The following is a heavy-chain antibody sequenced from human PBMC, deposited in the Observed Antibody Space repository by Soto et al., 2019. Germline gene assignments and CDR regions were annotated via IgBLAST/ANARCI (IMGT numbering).Heavy chain of an antibody. CDR3: ARDWYSSGWYQSRLDY. J-gene: IGHJ4*02. D-gene: IGHD6-19*01. CDR2: INTGNGNT. Sequence: ASVKVSCKASGYTFTSYAMHWVRQAPGQRLEWMGWINTGNGNTKYSQKFQGRVTITRDTSASTAYMELSSLRSEDTAVYYCARDWYSSGWYQSRLDYWGQGTLVTVSS. CDR1: GYTFTSYA. V-gene: IGHV1-3*04.